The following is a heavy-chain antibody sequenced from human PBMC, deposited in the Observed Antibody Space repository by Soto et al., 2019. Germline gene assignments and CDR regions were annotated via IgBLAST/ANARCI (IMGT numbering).Heavy chain of an antibody. D-gene: IGHD6-19*01. CDR1: GGSLTHYY. CDR2: IYYGGAT. V-gene: IGHV4-59*01. J-gene: IGHJ4*02. Sequence: SETLSLTCTVSGGSLTHYYWSWFRLPPGKGLEWIAYIYYGGATNYNPSLKSRVTISVDTPRNQFSLELTSVTAADTAVYYCARPLPSGSSDFWGQGILVTVSS. CDR3: ARPLPSGSSDF.